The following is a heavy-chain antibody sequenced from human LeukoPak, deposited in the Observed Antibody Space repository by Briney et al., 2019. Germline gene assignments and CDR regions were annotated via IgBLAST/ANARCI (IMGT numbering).Heavy chain of an antibody. J-gene: IGHJ4*02. CDR3: AKSQSFLITGPYYFDY. Sequence: GGSLRLSCAASGFTFDDYAMHWIRQAPGKGLEWVSGISWNSGSIGYADSVKGRFTISRDNAKNSLYLQMNSLRAEDTALYYCAKSQSFLITGPYYFDYWGQGTLVTVSS. CDR2: ISWNSGSI. CDR1: GFTFDDYA. V-gene: IGHV3-9*01. D-gene: IGHD2/OR15-2a*01.